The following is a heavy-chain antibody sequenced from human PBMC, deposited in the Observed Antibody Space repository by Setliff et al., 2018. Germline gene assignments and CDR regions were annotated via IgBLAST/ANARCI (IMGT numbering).Heavy chain of an antibody. CDR1: GASFSDYY. CDR2: LHTSGSI. V-gene: IGHV4-4*07. Sequence: LSLTCTVYGASFSDYYWSWIRQPAGKGLEWIGRLHTSGSIDYNPSLKSRVTISVDTSKNQFSLRLRSVTAADTAVYFCARDNTMVGATDYWGLGTLVTVSS. J-gene: IGHJ4*02. CDR3: ARDNTMVGATDY. D-gene: IGHD1-26*01.